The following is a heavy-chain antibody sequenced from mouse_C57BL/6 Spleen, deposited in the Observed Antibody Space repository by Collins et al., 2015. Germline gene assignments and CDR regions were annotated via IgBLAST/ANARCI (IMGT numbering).Heavy chain of an antibody. D-gene: IGHD2-4*01. CDR2: ISSGGSYT. V-gene: IGHV5-9-4*01. Sequence: EVQLVESGGGLVKPGGSLKLSCAASGFTFSSYAMSWVRQSPEKRLEWVAEISSGGSYTYYPDTVTGRFTISRDNAKNTLYLEMSSLRSEDTAMYYCAKLSTMITMDYWGQGTSVTVSS. CDR3: AKLSTMITMDY. CDR1: GFTFSSYA. J-gene: IGHJ4*01.